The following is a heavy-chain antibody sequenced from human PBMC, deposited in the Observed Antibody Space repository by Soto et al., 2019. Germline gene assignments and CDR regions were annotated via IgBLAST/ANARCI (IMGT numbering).Heavy chain of an antibody. J-gene: IGHJ3*02. CDR1: GFIFRNYA. Sequence: QVQLVESGGGVVQPGRSLRLSCAASGFIFRNYAMHWVRQAPGKGLEWVAVISSDGSNKYYADPVKGRFTISRDNSKNTLYLQMNRLRAEDTGVYYCARDQVVYGGQGAGSFDIWGQGTMVTVSS. CDR2: ISSDGSNK. CDR3: ARDQVVYGGQGAGSFDI. V-gene: IGHV3-30*01. D-gene: IGHD4-17*01.